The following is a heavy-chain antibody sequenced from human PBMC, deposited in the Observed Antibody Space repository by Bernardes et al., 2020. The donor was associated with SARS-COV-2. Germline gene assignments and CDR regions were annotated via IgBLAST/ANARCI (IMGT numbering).Heavy chain of an antibody. CDR3: ARDGYGYSPWSYFDH. V-gene: IGHV2-5*01. J-gene: IGHJ4*02. CDR1: GFSLHTRGVG. CDR2: VYYNDDK. Sequence: SGPTLVKPTQTLTLTCTFSGFSLHTRGVGVGWIRQPPGKALEWLAVVYYNDDKLYSPSLRNRLTITKDTSKNQVVLRLTNMDPVDSATYYCARDGYGYSPWSYFDHWGQGALVTVSS. D-gene: IGHD5-12*01.